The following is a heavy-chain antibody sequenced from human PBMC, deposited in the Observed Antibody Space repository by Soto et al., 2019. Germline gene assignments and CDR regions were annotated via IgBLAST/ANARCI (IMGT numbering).Heavy chain of an antibody. CDR2: INSDGSST. CDR1: GFTFSSYW. Sequence: GSLRLSCAASGFTFSSYWMHWVRQAPGKGLVWVSRINSDGSSTSYADSVKGRFTISRDNAKNTLYLQMNSLRAEDTAVYYCVRTSLVVAAATREDYWGQGTLVTVSX. V-gene: IGHV3-74*01. J-gene: IGHJ4*02. D-gene: IGHD2-15*01. CDR3: VRTSLVVAAATREDY.